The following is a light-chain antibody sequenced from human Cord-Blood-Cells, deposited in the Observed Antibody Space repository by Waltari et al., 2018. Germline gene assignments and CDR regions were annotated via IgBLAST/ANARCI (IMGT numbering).Light chain of an antibody. V-gene: IGKV1-5*03. J-gene: IGKJ1*01. CDR2: KAS. CDR3: QQYNSYST. Sequence: DIQMTQSHSTLSASVGDRVTITCRASQSISSWLAWYQQKPGKAPKLLIYKASSLESGVPSRFSSSGSGTEFTLTISSLQPDDFATYYCQQYNSYSTFGQGTKVEIK. CDR1: QSISSW.